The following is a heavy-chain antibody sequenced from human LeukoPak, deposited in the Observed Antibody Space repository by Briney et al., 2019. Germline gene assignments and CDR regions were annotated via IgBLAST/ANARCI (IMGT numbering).Heavy chain of an antibody. V-gene: IGHV3-7*01. J-gene: IGHJ6*02. CDR2: IKQDGSEK. CDR1: GFTLSSYW. D-gene: IGHD2-2*01. CDR3: ASFSYCSSTSCYGFYCYYGMDV. Sequence: GSLRLSCGVSGFTLSSYWMSWVRQAPGKGLEWVANIKQDGSEKYYVDSVKGRFTISRDNAKNSLYLQMNSLRAEDTAVYYCASFSYCSSTSCYGFYCYYGMDVWGQGTTVTVSS.